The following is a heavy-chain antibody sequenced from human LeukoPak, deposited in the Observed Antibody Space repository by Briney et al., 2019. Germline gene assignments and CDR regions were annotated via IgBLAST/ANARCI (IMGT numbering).Heavy chain of an antibody. CDR3: ARGHRDYDYVWGSYRSYYFDY. CDR1: GGSVSGSS. V-gene: IGHV4-59*02. J-gene: IGHJ4*02. CDR2: ISYSDGT. D-gene: IGHD3-16*02. Sequence: PSETLSLTCTVSGGSVSGSSWSWIRQPPGKGLEWIGHISYSDGTNYNPSLKSRVTISVDTSKNQFSLKLSSVTAADTDVYYCARGHRDYDYVWGSYRSYYFDYWGQGTLVTVSS.